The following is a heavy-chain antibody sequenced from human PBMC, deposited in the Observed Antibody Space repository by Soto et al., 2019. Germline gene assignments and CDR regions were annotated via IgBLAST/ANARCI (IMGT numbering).Heavy chain of an antibody. CDR3: ARAYRMVRGVKFAWFDP. CDR2: INHSGST. D-gene: IGHD3-10*01. J-gene: IGHJ5*02. Sequence: ASETLSLTCAVYGGSFSGYYWSWIRQPPGKGLEWIGEINHSGSTNYNPSLKSRVTISVDTSKNQFSLKLSSVTAADTAVYYCARAYRMVRGVKFAWFDPWGQGTLVTVSS. V-gene: IGHV4-34*01. CDR1: GGSFSGYY.